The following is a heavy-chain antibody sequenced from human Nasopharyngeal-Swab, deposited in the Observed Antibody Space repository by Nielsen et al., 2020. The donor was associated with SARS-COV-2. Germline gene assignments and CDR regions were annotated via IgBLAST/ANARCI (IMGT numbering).Heavy chain of an antibody. J-gene: IGHJ4*02. D-gene: IGHD5-12*01. CDR3: ARDGPMVATPD. Sequence: LSLTCPASGFTFSSYSMNWVRQAPGKGLEWVSSISSSSSYIYYADSVKGRFTISRDNAKNSLYLQMNSLRAEDTAVYYCARDGPMVATPDWGQGTLVTVSS. CDR1: GFTFSSYS. V-gene: IGHV3-21*01. CDR2: ISSSSSYI.